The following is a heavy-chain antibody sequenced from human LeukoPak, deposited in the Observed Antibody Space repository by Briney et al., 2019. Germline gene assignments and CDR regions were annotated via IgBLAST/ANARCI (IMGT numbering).Heavy chain of an antibody. V-gene: IGHV5-51*01. CDR1: GYRFTSYW. CDR3: ARYELGHFDY. J-gene: IGHJ4*02. CDR2: TYPGDSDT. Sequence: GESLKISCKTSGYRFTSYWIGWVRQMPGKGLEWMGITYPGDSDTRYSPSSQGQVTISADRSITTAYLLWSSLKASDTAMYYCARYELGHFDYWGQGTLVTVSS. D-gene: IGHD7-27*01.